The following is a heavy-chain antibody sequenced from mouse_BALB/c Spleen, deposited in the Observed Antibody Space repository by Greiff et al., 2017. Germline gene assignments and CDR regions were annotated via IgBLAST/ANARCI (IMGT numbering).Heavy chain of an antibody. D-gene: IGHD2-4*01. V-gene: IGHV1-69*01. CDR3: ARSDYDAAWFAY. CDR2: IDTSDSYT. CDR1: GYTFTDYW. J-gene: IGHJ3*01. Sequence: QVQLQQPGAELVMPGASVKMSCKASGYTFTDYWMHWVKQRPGQGLEWIGAIDTSDSYTSYNQKFKGKATLTVDESSSTAYMQLSSLTSEDSAVYYCARSDYDAAWFAYSGQGTLVTVSA.